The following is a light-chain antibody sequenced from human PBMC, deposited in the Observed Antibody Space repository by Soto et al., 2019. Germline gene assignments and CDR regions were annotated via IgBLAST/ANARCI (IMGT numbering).Light chain of an antibody. CDR1: RSDVGGYNF. CDR2: EVS. Sequence: QSALTQPASVSVSPGQSSRISCSGGRSDVGGYNFVSWYQQHPGRAPKLLIYEVSRRPSGVSNRFSGSKSGDTASLTISGLQAEDEADYFCFSFTTARTHVLGTGTKVTVL. V-gene: IGLV2-14*01. CDR3: FSFTTARTHV. J-gene: IGLJ1*01.